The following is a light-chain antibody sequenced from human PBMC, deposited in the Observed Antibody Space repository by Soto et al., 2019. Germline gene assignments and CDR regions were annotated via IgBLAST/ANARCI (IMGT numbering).Light chain of an antibody. CDR1: QSLLHSNGYNY. CDR2: LGC. J-gene: IGKJ1*01. V-gene: IGKV2-28*01. Sequence: DIVMTQSPLSLPVTPGEPASISCRSSQSLLHSNGYNYLDWYLQKPGQSPQLLIYLGCSRASGVPDRFSGSGSGTDFTLKISRVEAEDVGVYYCMQALQTPWTFGQGTKVEIK. CDR3: MQALQTPWT.